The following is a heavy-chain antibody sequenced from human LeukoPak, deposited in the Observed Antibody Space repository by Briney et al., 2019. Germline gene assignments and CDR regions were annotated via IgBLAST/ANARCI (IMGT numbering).Heavy chain of an antibody. CDR3: ASGRSGSGSYRS. CDR2: IYYSGGT. D-gene: IGHD3-10*01. CDR1: GASISNYY. V-gene: IGHV4-59*01. J-gene: IGHJ5*02. Sequence: SETLSLTCTGSGASISNYYWSWIRQPPGKGLEWIGYIYYSGGTNYNPSLKSRVTISVDTSKNQFSLKLSSVTAADTAVYYCASGRSGSGSYRSWGQGTLVTVSS.